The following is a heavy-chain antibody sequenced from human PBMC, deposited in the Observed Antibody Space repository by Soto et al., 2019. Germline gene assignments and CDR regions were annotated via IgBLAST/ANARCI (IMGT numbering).Heavy chain of an antibody. Sequence: GGSLRLSCAASGFNFSDYYMSWIRQAPGKGLGWVAYISSSGSTIYYADSVKGRFTISRDKAKNSLYLQMNSPRTGGTAVYYCARDPRILPPPHAFEIWGQGTMVTVSS. V-gene: IGHV3-11*01. CDR3: ARDPRILPPPHAFEI. J-gene: IGHJ3*02. CDR2: ISSSGSTI. D-gene: IGHD2-15*01. CDR1: GFNFSDYY.